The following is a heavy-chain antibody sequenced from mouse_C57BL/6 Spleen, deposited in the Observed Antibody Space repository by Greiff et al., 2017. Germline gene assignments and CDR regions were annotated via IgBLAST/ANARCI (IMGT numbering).Heavy chain of an antibody. CDR2: IYPSDSET. Sequence: QVQLQQPGAELVRPGSSVKLSCKASGYTFTSYWMDWVKQRPGQGLEWIGNIYPSDSETPYNQKFKDKATLTVDKSSSTAYMQLSRLTSEDSAVYYCARGDYYGSSYGAMDYWGQGTSVTVSS. CDR3: ARGDYYGSSYGAMDY. D-gene: IGHD1-1*01. J-gene: IGHJ4*01. V-gene: IGHV1-61*01. CDR1: GYTFTSYW.